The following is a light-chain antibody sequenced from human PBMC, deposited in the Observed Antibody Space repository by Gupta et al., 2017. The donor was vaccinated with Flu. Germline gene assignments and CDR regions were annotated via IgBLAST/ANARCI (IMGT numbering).Light chain of an antibody. Sequence: EIVLTQSPGTLSLSPGERVTLSCRASQGVSSNFLAWYQQKPGQAPRLLMSGASHRATGIPDRFSGSGSGTDFTLTISRLEPEDVAVYYCQQFGSIPFTFGPGTKVDIK. J-gene: IGKJ3*01. CDR3: QQFGSIPFT. CDR2: GAS. CDR1: QGVSSNF. V-gene: IGKV3-20*01.